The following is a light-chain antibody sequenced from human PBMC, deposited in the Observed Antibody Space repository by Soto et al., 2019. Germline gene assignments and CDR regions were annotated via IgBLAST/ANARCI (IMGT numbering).Light chain of an antibody. J-gene: IGKJ2*02. CDR3: QQYYGSVCT. V-gene: IGKV4-1*01. Sequence: DIVMTQSPESLAVSLGERATTTCKSSQSILYSPNNKNYLAWYQQKPGQPPRLLIYWASTRQSGVPDRFSGSGSGTDFTLTITSLQAEDVAVYYCQQYYGSVCTFGQGTKVEIK. CDR1: QSILYSPNNKNY. CDR2: WAS.